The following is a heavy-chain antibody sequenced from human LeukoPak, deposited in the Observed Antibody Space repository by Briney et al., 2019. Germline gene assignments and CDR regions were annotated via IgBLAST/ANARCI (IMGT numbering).Heavy chain of an antibody. CDR2: ISSSGSSI. J-gene: IGHJ4*02. V-gene: IGHV3-11*04. D-gene: IGHD1-26*01. CDR1: GFTFSDYY. Sequence: KPGGSLRLSCAASGFTFSDYYMSWIRQAPGKGLEWVSYISSSGSSIYYADSVTGRFTISRDNAKKSLYLQMNSLRTEDTAMYYCARDPWGARSSLDYWGQGTLVTVSS. CDR3: ARDPWGARSSLDY.